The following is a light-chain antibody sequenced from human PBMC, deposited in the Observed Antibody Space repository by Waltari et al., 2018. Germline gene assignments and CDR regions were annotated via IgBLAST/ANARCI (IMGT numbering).Light chain of an antibody. V-gene: IGLV2-14*03. J-gene: IGLJ2*01. CDR2: DVA. CDR3: SSYTSVNTR. CDR1: SSDVEGFNL. Sequence: QSALTQPASMSGSPGPSITISCTGTSSDVEGFNLVSWYQQYPGKAPKLIIYDVANRPSGVSHRFSGSRSDNTASLTISGLQAEDEADYYCSSYTSVNTRFGGGTKLTVL.